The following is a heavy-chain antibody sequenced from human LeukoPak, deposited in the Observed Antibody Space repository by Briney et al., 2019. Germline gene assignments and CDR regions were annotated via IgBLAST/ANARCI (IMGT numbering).Heavy chain of an antibody. Sequence: PGRSLRLSCAASGFTFDDYAMHWVRQAPGKGLEWVSGISWNSGSIGYADSVQGRFTISRDNAKNSLYLQMNSLRAEDTAVYYCAKEVVLAAAGDGGQYFDYWGQGALVTVSS. V-gene: IGHV3-9*01. J-gene: IGHJ4*02. CDR3: AKEVVLAAAGDGGQYFDY. CDR1: GFTFDDYA. D-gene: IGHD6-13*01. CDR2: ISWNSGSI.